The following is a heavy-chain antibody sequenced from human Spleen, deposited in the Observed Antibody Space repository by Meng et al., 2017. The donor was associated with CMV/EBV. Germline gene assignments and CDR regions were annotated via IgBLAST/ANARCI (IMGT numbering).Heavy chain of an antibody. D-gene: IGHD1-26*01. J-gene: IGHJ4*02. CDR1: GYSFTSYW. CDR3: ARHIPDSGNYYTFDY. CDR2: IYPGDSDT. V-gene: IGHV5-51*01. Sequence: GESLKISCKGSGYSFTSYWIGWVRQMPGKGLEWMGIIYPGDSDTRYSPSFQGQVTISADKSISTAYLQWSSLKASDTAMYYCARHIPDSGNYYTFDYWGQGTLVTVSS.